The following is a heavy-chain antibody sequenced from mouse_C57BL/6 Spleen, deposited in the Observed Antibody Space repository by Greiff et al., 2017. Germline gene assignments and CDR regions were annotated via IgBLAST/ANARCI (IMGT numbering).Heavy chain of an antibody. J-gene: IGHJ4*01. Sequence: DVMLVESGGGLVKPGGSLKLSCAASGFTFSSYGMSWVRQTPDKRLQWVATISSGGSYTYYPDSVKGRFTISRDNAKNTLYLQMSSLKSEDTAMYYCARHGGYAMDYWGQGTSVTVSS. CDR1: GFTFSSYG. CDR2: ISSGGSYT. CDR3: ARHGGYAMDY. V-gene: IGHV5-6*03.